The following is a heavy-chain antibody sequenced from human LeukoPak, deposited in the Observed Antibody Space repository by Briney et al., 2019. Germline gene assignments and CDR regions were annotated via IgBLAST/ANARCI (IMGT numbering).Heavy chain of an antibody. V-gene: IGHV1-18*01. CDR3: ASSGAALDY. Sequence: ASVKVSCKASGYTFTSYGISWVRQAPGQGLEWMGWISAYNGNTNYAQKFQGRVTMTRNTSISTAYMELSSLRSEDTAVYYCASSGAALDYWGQGTLVTVSS. CDR1: GYTFTSYG. CDR2: ISAYNGNT. D-gene: IGHD3-10*01. J-gene: IGHJ4*02.